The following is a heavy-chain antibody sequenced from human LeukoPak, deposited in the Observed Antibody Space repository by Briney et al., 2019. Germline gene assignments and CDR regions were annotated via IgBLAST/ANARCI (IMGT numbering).Heavy chain of an antibody. Sequence: ASVKVSCKASGYTFTASYMHWVRQAPGQGLEWMGWLNPNSGDTKDAQKFQGRVTMTRNTSISTAYMELSSLRSEDTAVYYCARRYSSSWYYFDYWGQGTLVTVSS. CDR3: ARRYSSSWYYFDY. J-gene: IGHJ4*02. CDR1: GYTFTASY. D-gene: IGHD6-13*01. V-gene: IGHV1-2*02. CDR2: LNPNSGDT.